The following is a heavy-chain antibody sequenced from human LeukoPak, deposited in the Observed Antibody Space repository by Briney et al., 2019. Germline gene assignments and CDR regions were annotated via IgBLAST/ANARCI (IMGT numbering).Heavy chain of an antibody. CDR1: GFTFSSYA. Sequence: GGSLRLSCAASGFTFSSYAMSWVRQAPGKGLKWVSAISGSGGSTYYADSVKGRFTISRDNSKNTLYLQMNSLRAEDTAVYYCAKRSQEGMYSGSPFDYWGQGTLVTVSS. CDR3: AKRSQEGMYSGSPFDY. V-gene: IGHV3-23*01. D-gene: IGHD1-26*01. J-gene: IGHJ4*02. CDR2: ISGSGGST.